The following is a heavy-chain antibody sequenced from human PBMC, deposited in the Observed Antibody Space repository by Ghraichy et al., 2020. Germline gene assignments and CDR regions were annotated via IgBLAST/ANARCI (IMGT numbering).Heavy chain of an antibody. CDR1: GGSFSGYY. V-gene: IGHV4-34*01. Sequence: SETLTLTCAVYGGSFSGYYWSWIRQPPGKGLEWIGEINHSGSTNYNPSLKSRVTISVDTSKNQFSLKLSSVTAADTAVYYCARGGLWELPFDYWGQGTLVTVSS. J-gene: IGHJ4*02. D-gene: IGHD1-26*01. CDR2: INHSGST. CDR3: ARGGLWELPFDY.